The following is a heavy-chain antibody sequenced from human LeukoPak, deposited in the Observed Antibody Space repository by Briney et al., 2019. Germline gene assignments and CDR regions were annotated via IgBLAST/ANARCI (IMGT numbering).Heavy chain of an antibody. Sequence: SETLSLTCTVSGGSISSYYWSWIRQPPGKGLEWIGYIYYSGSTNYNPSLKSRVTISVDKSKNQFSLKLSSVTAADTAVYYCARATMVRGVRYFDYWGQGTLVTVSS. CDR3: ARATMVRGVRYFDY. D-gene: IGHD3-10*01. J-gene: IGHJ4*02. CDR1: GGSISSYY. V-gene: IGHV4-59*12. CDR2: IYYSGST.